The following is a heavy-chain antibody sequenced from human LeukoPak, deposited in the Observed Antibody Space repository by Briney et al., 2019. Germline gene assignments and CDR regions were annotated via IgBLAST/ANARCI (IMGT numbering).Heavy chain of an antibody. Sequence: SETLSLTCTVSGGSISSTSYYWGWVRLPPGKGPEWIGSIYYSAKTYYNPSLESRITISADTSKNSFSLNLGSVTAADTAVYYCVGRRPFRHGGRGTLVTVSS. J-gene: IGHJ1*01. V-gene: IGHV4-39*02. CDR2: IYYSAKT. CDR1: GGSISSTSYY. CDR3: VGRRPFRH. D-gene: IGHD5-24*01.